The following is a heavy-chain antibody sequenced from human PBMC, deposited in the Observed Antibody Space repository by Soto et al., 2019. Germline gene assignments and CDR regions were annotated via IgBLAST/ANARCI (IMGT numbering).Heavy chain of an antibody. V-gene: IGHV3-30*18. CDR1: GFTFSSYG. CDR3: AKDTVTFYYYYGMDV. CDR2: ISYDGSNK. D-gene: IGHD4-17*01. Sequence: GGSLRLCCAASGFTFSSYGMHWVRQAPRKGLEWVAVISYDGSNKYYADSVKGRFTISRDNSKNTLYLQMNSLRAEDTAVYYCAKDTVTFYYYYGMDVWGQGTTVTVSS. J-gene: IGHJ6*02.